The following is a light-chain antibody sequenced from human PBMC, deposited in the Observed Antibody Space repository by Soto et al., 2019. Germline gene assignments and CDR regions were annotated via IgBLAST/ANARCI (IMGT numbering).Light chain of an antibody. CDR1: QSISSY. CDR3: QQSYSTLWT. J-gene: IGKJ1*01. V-gene: IGKV1-39*01. CDR2: AAS. Sequence: DIQMTQSPSSLSASVGDRVTITCRASQSISSYLNWYQQKPGKAPKLLIYAASSLQSGVPSRFSGSGSGTDCTLTISSLQPEDVATYYCQQSYSTLWTFGQGTKVDIK.